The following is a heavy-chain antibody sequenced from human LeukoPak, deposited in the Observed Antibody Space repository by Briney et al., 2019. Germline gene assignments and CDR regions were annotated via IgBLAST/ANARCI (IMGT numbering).Heavy chain of an antibody. V-gene: IGHV3-9*01. CDR3: AKERLRYCSGGSCSNFDY. CDR1: GFTFDEYA. CDR2: ISWNSGSI. Sequence: GRSLRLSCAASGFTFDEYAMHWVRQAPGKGLEWVSGISWNSGSIGYADSVKGRFTISRDNANNSLYLQMNSLRAEDTALYYCAKERLRYCSGGSCSNFDYWGQGTLVTVSS. J-gene: IGHJ4*02. D-gene: IGHD2-15*01.